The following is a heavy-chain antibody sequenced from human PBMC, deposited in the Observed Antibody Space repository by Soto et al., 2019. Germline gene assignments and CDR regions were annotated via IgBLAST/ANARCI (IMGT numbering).Heavy chain of an antibody. CDR1: GYSFATYG. D-gene: IGHD2-15*01. CDR2: ITPNNGDT. V-gene: IGHV1-18*01. Sequence: QVQLQQSGAEVKKPGASLKVSCKASGYSFATYGISWVRQAPGQGRQWMGWITPNNGDTNYAQRLQGRLTMTTDTSTNTAYMELRSLRSDDTAVYFCARFAPGSGGICYSRPLDFWGQGTLVTVSS. J-gene: IGHJ4*02. CDR3: ARFAPGSGGICYSRPLDF.